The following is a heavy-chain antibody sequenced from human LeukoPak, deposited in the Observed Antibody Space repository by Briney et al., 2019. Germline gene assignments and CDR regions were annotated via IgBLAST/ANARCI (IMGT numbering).Heavy chain of an antibody. D-gene: IGHD3-16*01. CDR2: ISANSGNT. J-gene: IGHJ4*02. CDR1: GYSFTRNG. CDR3: ARDVNYAFDY. Sequence: ASVKVSCKPSGYSFTRNGISWVRQAPGQGLEWMAWISANSGNTNYAQNFQDRVTLTTDTSTSTAYMELRSLRSDDSAVYYCARDVNYAFDYWGQGTLVTVSS. V-gene: IGHV1-18*01.